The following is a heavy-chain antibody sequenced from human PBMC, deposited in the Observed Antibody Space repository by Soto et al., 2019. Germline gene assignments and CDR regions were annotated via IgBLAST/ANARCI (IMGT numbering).Heavy chain of an antibody. V-gene: IGHV3-15*01. CDR3: RRDWDYPVL. Sequence: EVQLEKSGGGLVKPGGSLRLSCAVSGFSFTDAWMSWVRQAPGKGLEWVGRVRSETDGGTTDYAASVRGRFIISRDDSETTMYLQMNSLKIEDTAVYFCRRDWDYPVLWGPGTLVSVS. D-gene: IGHD1-7*01. CDR1: GFSFTDAW. CDR2: VRSETDGGTT. J-gene: IGHJ4*02.